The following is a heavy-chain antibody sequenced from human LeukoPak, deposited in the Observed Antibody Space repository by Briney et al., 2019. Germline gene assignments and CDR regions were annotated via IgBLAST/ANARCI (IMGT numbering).Heavy chain of an antibody. J-gene: IGHJ3*02. CDR3: ARGIDGDYAGAFDI. CDR1: GFTFSNYG. CDR2: IWYDGSNK. D-gene: IGHD4-17*01. V-gene: IGHV3-33*01. Sequence: PGGSLRLSCAASGFTFSNYGIHWVRQAPGKGLEWVAVIWYDGSNKYYADSVKGRFTISRDNSKNTLYLQMNSLRAEDTAVYYCARGIDGDYAGAFDIWGQGTMVTVSS.